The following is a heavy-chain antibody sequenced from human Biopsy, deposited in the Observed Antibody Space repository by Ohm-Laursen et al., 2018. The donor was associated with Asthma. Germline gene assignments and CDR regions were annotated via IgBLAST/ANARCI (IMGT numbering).Heavy chain of an antibody. CDR2: INAGNGKL. CDR3: ARDGNWCRLRNCSPPGYWFDP. D-gene: IGHD2-8*02. Sequence: GASVKVSCTASGYTFTHYAIHWLRQAPGQRPEWMGWINAGNGKLEYSGKFQGRVTITRDTSATTAYMELSSLTSGDTAVYYCARDGNWCRLRNCSPPGYWFDPWGQGTLVTVSS. V-gene: IGHV1-3*01. J-gene: IGHJ5*02. CDR1: GYTFTHYA.